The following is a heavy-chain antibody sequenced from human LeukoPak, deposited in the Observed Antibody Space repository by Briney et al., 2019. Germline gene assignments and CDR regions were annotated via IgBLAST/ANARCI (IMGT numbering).Heavy chain of an antibody. Sequence: SETLSLTCAVYGESFSGYFWTWISQPPGKGLEWIGEINHSGINNYNPFLKSRVTISVDTSKNQFSLKVTSLTAADTAVYYCARAPGTVAIDYWGQGTLVTVSS. CDR3: ARAPGTVAIDY. V-gene: IGHV4-34*01. CDR1: GESFSGYF. J-gene: IGHJ4*02. CDR2: INHSGIN. D-gene: IGHD5-12*01.